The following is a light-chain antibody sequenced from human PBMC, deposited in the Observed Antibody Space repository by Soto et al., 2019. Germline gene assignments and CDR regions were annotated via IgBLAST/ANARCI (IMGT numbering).Light chain of an antibody. CDR2: TAS. CDR3: QQYGRSPHS. J-gene: IGKJ2*03. Sequence: DIPMTQSPSSLSASVGDRVTITCRASQDISNYLAWYQQKPGKVPELLIYTASTLQSGVPSRFSGSGSGTDFTLTISSLEPEDSAIYYCQQYGRSPHSFGRGTHLEIK. V-gene: IGKV1-27*01. CDR1: QDISNY.